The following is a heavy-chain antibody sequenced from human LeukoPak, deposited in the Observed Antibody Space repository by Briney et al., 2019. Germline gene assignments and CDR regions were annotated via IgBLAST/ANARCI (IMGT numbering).Heavy chain of an antibody. J-gene: IGHJ5*02. CDR2: IYYSGST. CDR3: ARLNVEMATISWFDP. CDR1: GGSISSYY. D-gene: IGHD5-24*01. V-gene: IGHV4-59*01. Sequence: SETLSLTCTVSGGSISSYYWSWIRQPPGKGLEWIGYIYYSGSTNYNPSLKSRVTISVDTSKNQFSLKLSSVTAADTAVYYCARLNVEMATISWFDPWGQGTLVTVSS.